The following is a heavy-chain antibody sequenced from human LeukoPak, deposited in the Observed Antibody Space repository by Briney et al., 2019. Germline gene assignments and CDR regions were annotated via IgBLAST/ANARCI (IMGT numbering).Heavy chain of an antibody. D-gene: IGHD6-13*01. CDR1: GLRFSDYV. V-gene: IGHV3-30*18. CDR3: AKDDAYSTRWYAMDV. J-gene: IGHJ3*01. CDR2: IWYDGSKK. Sequence: GKSLRLTCAASGLRFSDYVMHWVRQAPGKGLEWVAVIWYDGSKKYYADSVKGRFTISRDTSKNTVYLQINSLRGEDTALYYCAKDDAYSTRWYAMDVWGQGTVVAVSS.